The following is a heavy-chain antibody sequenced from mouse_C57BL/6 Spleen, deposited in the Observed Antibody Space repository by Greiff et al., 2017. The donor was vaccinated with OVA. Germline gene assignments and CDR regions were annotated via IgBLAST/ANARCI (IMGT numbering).Heavy chain of an antibody. CDR3: ARTDRGDYFDY. CDR1: GYTFTDYN. V-gene: IGHV1-22*01. J-gene: IGHJ2*01. D-gene: IGHD1-1*01. Sequence: EVQGVESGPELVKPGASVKMSCEASGYTFTDYNMHWVKQSHGKSLEWIGYINPNNGGTSYNQKFKGKATLTVNKSSSTAYMELRSLTSEDSAVYYCARTDRGDYFDYWGQGTTLTVSS. CDR2: INPNNGGT.